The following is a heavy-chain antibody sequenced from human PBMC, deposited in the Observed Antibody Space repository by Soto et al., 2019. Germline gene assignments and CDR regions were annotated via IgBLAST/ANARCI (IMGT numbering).Heavy chain of an antibody. Sequence: QVQLVESGGGVVQPGRSLRLSCAASGFTFSSYGMHWVRQAPGKGLEWVAVISYDGSNKYYADSVKGRFTISRDNSKNTLYLQMNSLRAEDTAVYYCAKDTYYYGSGSYYLYYYYYGMDVWGQGTTVTVSS. CDR1: GFTFSSYG. J-gene: IGHJ6*02. CDR2: ISYDGSNK. D-gene: IGHD3-10*01. CDR3: AKDTYYYGSGSYYLYYYYYGMDV. V-gene: IGHV3-30*18.